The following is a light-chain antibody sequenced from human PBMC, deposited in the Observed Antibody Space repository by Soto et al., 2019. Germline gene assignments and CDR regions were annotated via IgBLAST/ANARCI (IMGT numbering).Light chain of an antibody. J-gene: IGLJ2*01. V-gene: IGLV2-8*01. CDR3: SSFAGSYSLV. Sequence: QHVLTQPPSASGSPGQSVTISCTGTSNDVGGYNFVSWYQQHPGKAPKLMISEVSKRPSGVPDRFSGSKSGNTASLTVSGLQAEDEADYYCSSFAGSYSLVFGGGTKLTVL. CDR1: SNDVGGYNF. CDR2: EVS.